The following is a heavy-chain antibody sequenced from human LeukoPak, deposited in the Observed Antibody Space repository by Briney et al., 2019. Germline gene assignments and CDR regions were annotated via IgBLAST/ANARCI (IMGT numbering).Heavy chain of an antibody. CDR3: ARPQWLVPVGWFDP. CDR2: IYHSGST. CDR1: GYSISSGYY. D-gene: IGHD6-19*01. Sequence: SETLSLTCTVSGYSISSGYYWGWIRQPPGKGLEWIGSIYHSGSTYYNPSLKSRVTISVDTSKNQFSLKLSSVTAADTAVYYCARPQWLVPVGWFDPWGQRTLVTVSS. V-gene: IGHV4-38-2*02. J-gene: IGHJ5*02.